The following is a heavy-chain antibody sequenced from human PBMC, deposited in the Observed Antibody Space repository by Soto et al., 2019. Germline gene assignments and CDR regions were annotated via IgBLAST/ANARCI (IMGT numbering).Heavy chain of an antibody. CDR3: ARAELELPYSYFYMDV. CDR1: GGSISSYY. V-gene: IGHV4-59*12. D-gene: IGHD1-7*01. CDR2: IYYSGST. Sequence: SETLSLTCTVSGGSISSYYWSWIRQPPGKGLEWIGYIYYSGSTYYNPSLKSRVTMSVDTSKNQFSLKLSSVTAVDTAVYYCARAELELPYSYFYMDVWRKGPTVTV. J-gene: IGHJ6*03.